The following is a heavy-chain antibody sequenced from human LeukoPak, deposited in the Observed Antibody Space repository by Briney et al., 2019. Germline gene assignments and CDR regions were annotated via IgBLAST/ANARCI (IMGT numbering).Heavy chain of an antibody. Sequence: GGSLRLSCAASGFTFSTYSMNWVRQAPGKGLEWVSSISSSSSYIYYADSVKGRFTISRDNAKDSLYLQMNSLGAEDTAVYYCARGSAVGVVRFDPWGQGTLVTVSS. CDR2: ISSSSSYI. D-gene: IGHD5-18*01. CDR1: GFTFSTYS. J-gene: IGHJ5*02. CDR3: ARGSAVGVVRFDP. V-gene: IGHV3-21*01.